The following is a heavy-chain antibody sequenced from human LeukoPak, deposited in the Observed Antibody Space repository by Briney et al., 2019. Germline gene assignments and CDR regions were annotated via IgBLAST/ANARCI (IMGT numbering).Heavy chain of an antibody. V-gene: IGHV3-23*01. CDR2: LSGSGAST. Sequence: GGSLRLSCAVSGFTFSTYGMSWVRQAPGKGLEWVAALSGSGASTYYAESVKGRFTISRDNSKNTLYLQMNSLRAEDTAVYYCAKDRVGNHPYWYFDLWGRGTLVTVSS. D-gene: IGHD4-23*01. CDR3: AKDRVGNHPYWYFDL. CDR1: GFTFSTYG. J-gene: IGHJ2*01.